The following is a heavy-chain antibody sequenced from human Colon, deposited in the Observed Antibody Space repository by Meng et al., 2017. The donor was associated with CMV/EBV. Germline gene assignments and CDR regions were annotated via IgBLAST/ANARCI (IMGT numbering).Heavy chain of an antibody. CDR1: GESMRSHY. V-gene: IGHV4-59*11. CDR2: VYYSGSA. J-gene: IGHJ4*02. Sequence: SETLSLTCTVSGESMRSHYWSWIRQPPGKGLEWMGHVYYSGSATYSPSLRSRVSISLDMSKNQFSLKLRSVTAADTAMYFCARDRIDCSGGNCNAVFLDSWGQGTQVTVSS. CDR3: ARDRIDCSGGNCNAVFLDS. D-gene: IGHD2-15*01.